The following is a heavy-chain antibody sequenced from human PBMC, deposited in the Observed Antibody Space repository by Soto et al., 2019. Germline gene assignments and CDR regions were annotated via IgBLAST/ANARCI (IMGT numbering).Heavy chain of an antibody. CDR2: GFHTGTT. Sequence: QVQLQESGPGLVKPSGTLSLTCAVSGDSVSSPYYWCWVRQPPGKGRERIGEGFHTGTTSYNPSLSSGLTISMDKSINQFSLDLSSVTAADTAVYYFARSAGWYAVHSWGPGTLVIVSS. CDR3: ARSAGWYAVHS. D-gene: IGHD6-19*01. CDR1: GDSVSSPYY. J-gene: IGHJ4*02. V-gene: IGHV4-4*02.